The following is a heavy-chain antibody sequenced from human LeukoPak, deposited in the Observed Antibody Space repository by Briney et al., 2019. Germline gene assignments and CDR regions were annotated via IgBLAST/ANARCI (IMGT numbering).Heavy chain of an antibody. J-gene: IGHJ4*02. CDR3: ARLIVVVPAATYYFDY. Sequence: GGSLRLSCAASGFTFSSYWMHWVRQAPGKGLVWVSRINSDESSTTYADSVKGRFTISTDNAKNSLYLQMNSLRAEDTAVYYCARLIVVVPAATYYFDYWGQGTLVTVSS. CDR1: GFTFSSYW. V-gene: IGHV3-74*01. D-gene: IGHD2-2*01. CDR2: INSDESST.